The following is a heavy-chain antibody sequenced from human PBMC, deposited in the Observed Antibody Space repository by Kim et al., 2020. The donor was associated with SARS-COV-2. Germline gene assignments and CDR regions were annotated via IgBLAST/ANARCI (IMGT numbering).Heavy chain of an antibody. J-gene: IGHJ6*02. V-gene: IGHV3-53*01. Sequence: GGSLRLSCAASGFTVSSNYMSWVRQAPGKGLEWVSVIYSGGSTYYADSVKGRFTISRDNSKNTLYLQMNSLRAEDTAVYYCARESGYDYYYYGMDVWGQGTTVTVSS. CDR2: IYSGGST. CDR1: GFTVSSNY. D-gene: IGHD5-12*01. CDR3: ARESGYDYYYYGMDV.